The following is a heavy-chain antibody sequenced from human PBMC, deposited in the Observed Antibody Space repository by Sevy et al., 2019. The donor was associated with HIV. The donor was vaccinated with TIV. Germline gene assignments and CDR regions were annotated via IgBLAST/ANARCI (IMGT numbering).Heavy chain of an antibody. CDR1: GFTFSPYW. Sequence: GGSLRLSCAASGFTFSPYWMTWVRQAPGKGLEWVANIRPDGSDKYYVDSVKGRFTISGVNAKNSLYLQMNSLRADDRAMYYCARGVGLDCWGQGALVTVSS. CDR2: IRPDGSDK. V-gene: IGHV3-7*01. CDR3: ARGVGLDC. D-gene: IGHD1-26*01. J-gene: IGHJ4*02.